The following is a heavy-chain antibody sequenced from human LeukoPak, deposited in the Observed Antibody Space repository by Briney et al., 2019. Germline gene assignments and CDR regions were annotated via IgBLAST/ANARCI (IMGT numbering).Heavy chain of an antibody. J-gene: IGHJ4*02. CDR3: ARDKGDYDTSGSLFVF. CDR1: GFTFSSYA. D-gene: IGHD3-22*01. CDR2: INQDGSKT. Sequence: GGSLRLSCAASGFTFSSYAMSWVRQTPRKGLEWVANINQDGSKTYYVDSVKDRFTISRDNAKNSLYLQMNSLRAEDTAVYYCARDKGDYDTSGSLFVFGGQGTLVTVSS. V-gene: IGHV3-7*03.